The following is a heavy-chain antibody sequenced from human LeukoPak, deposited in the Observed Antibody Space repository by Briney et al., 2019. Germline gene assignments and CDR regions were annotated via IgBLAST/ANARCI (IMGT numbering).Heavy chain of an antibody. V-gene: IGHV3-11*01. CDR1: GFAFSDYY. Sequence: GGSLRLSCAASGFAFSDYYMNWIRQAPGKGLEWVSYVSSSGTTIYYADSVKGRFAIPRDNAMNSLYLQMNSLRTEDTAVYYCASGALDTDMFDSDYYFMDVWGQGTTVTVSS. CDR2: VSSSGTTI. CDR3: ASGALDTDMFDSDYYFMDV. D-gene: IGHD5-18*01. J-gene: IGHJ6*02.